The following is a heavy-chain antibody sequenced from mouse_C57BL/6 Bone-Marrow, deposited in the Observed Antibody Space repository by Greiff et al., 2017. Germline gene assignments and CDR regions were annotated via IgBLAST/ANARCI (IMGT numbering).Heavy chain of an antibody. D-gene: IGHD2-3*01. J-gene: IGHJ4*01. V-gene: IGHV1-62-2*01. CDR1: GYTFTEYT. CDR3: ARHEEGVGYYVYAMDY. CDR2: FYPGSGSI. Sequence: VKLMESGAELVKPGASVKLSCKASGYTFTEYTIHWVKQRSGQGLEWIGWFYPGSGSIKYNEKFKDKATLTADTSSSTVYLELSRLTSEDSAVYFCARHEEGVGYYVYAMDYWGQGTSVTVSS.